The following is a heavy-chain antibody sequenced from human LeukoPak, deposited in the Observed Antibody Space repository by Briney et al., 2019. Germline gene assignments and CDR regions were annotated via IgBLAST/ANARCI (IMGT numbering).Heavy chain of an antibody. CDR2: ISGSGGII. Sequence: PGGSLRLSCAGSGFTFSSSAMNWVRQAPGKGLEWVSRISGSGGIIYYADSMKGRFTISRDNSKNTLYLQMNSLRAEDTAVYYCARALPSPLYSGSYADAFDIWGQGTIVTVSS. J-gene: IGHJ3*02. V-gene: IGHV3-23*01. CDR1: GFTFSSSA. CDR3: ARALPSPLYSGSYADAFDI. D-gene: IGHD1-26*01.